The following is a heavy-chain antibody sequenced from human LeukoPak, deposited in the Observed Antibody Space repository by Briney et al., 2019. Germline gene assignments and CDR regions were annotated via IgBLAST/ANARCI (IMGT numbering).Heavy chain of an antibody. CDR3: AKSSSGWVQDV. J-gene: IGHJ6*04. CDR2: ISGSGGST. Sequence: PRGCLRHSCAASRFTFSSYAMSSVRQAPGEGLEWVSDISGSGGSTYYADSVKGRFTISRDNSKNTLYLQMNSLRAEDTAVYYCAKSSSGWVQDVWGKGTTVTVSS. V-gene: IGHV3-23*01. D-gene: IGHD6-19*01. CDR1: RFTFSSYA.